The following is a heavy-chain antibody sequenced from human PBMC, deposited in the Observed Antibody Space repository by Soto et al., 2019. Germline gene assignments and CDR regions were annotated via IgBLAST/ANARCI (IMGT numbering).Heavy chain of an antibody. CDR1: GFTFSNYG. CDR3: ASDLVGASDSYGLDV. D-gene: IGHD1-26*01. Sequence: GGSLRLSCAASGFTFSNYGMHWVRQAPGKGLEWVAIIWHDGNNKYYADSVRGRFIISRDNSKNRLYLQMNSLRAEDTAVYYCASDLVGASDSYGLDVSGQATPVTVSS. CDR2: IWHDGNNK. J-gene: IGHJ6*02. V-gene: IGHV3-33*01.